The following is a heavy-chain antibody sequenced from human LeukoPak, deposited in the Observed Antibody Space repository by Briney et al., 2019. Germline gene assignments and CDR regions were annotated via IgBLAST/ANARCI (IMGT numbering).Heavy chain of an antibody. V-gene: IGHV4-39*01. CDR1: GGSITYSHYY. CDR2: IYYSGST. Sequence: SETLSLNCSVSGGSITYSHYYWGWVRQPPGKGPEWIGGIYYSGSTYYNPSLKSRVTISVDTSRNEFSLRLSSVTAADTALYFCARQSGSYGGILDNWGQGILGTVSS. D-gene: IGHD1-26*01. CDR3: ARQSGSYGGILDN. J-gene: IGHJ4*02.